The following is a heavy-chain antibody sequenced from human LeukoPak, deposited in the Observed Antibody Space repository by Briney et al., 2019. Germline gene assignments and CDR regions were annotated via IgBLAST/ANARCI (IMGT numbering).Heavy chain of an antibody. D-gene: IGHD3-10*01. CDR2: INHSGST. V-gene: IGHV4-34*01. J-gene: IGHJ4*02. Sequence: SETLSLTCAVYGGSFSGYYWSWIRQPPGKGLEWIGEINHSGSTNYNPSLKSRVTISVDTSKNQLSLKLSSVTAADTAVYYCARVVRGVIITNYFDYWGQGTLVTVSS. CDR1: GGSFSGYY. CDR3: ARVVRGVIITNYFDY.